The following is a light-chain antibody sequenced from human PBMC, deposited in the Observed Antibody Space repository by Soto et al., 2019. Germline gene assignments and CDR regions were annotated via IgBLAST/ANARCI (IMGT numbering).Light chain of an antibody. CDR1: QDIKTY. CDR2: GTF. CDR3: QHLNNYPPFT. Sequence: DIQMTQSPSTLSGSVGDRVTITCRASQDIKTYLAWYQQKQGKAPKLLISGTFTLQSGVPSRFNGSGSGTDFTLTISRLQPEDFATYYCQHLNNYPPFTFGPGTKVDLE. J-gene: IGKJ3*01. V-gene: IGKV1-9*01.